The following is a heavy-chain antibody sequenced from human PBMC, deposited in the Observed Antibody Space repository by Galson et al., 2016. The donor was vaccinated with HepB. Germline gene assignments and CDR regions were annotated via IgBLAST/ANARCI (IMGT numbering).Heavy chain of an antibody. V-gene: IGHV2-5*02. Sequence: PALVKPPQTPTLTCSVSGISVTTFEVGVGWIRQSPGKAPEWLAIIYWDDEDRYSPSLKSRLTITRDTSKNQVVLTMINMDPEDTATYYCAHRGRTRYFDTWGQGTLVTVSS. CDR3: AHRGRTRYFDT. CDR2: IYWDDED. CDR1: GISVTTFEVG. J-gene: IGHJ4*02. D-gene: IGHD3/OR15-3a*01.